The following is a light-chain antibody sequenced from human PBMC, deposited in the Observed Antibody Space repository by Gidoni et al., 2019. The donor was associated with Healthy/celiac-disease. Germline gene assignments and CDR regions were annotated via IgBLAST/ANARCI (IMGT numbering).Light chain of an antibody. CDR2: AAS. V-gene: IGKV1-39*01. Sequence: DIQMTPPPSSLSASVGDRVTITCRASQSISSYLNWYQQKPGKAPKLLIYAASSLQSGVPSRFSGSGSGTDFTLTISSLQPEDFATYYCQQSYSTHPLTFGGGTKVEIK. CDR3: QQSYSTHPLT. J-gene: IGKJ4*01. CDR1: QSISSY.